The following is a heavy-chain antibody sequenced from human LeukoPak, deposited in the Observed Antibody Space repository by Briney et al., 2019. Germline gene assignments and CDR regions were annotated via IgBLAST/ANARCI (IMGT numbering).Heavy chain of an antibody. D-gene: IGHD3-3*01. V-gene: IGHV1-2*02. CDR2: INPNSGGT. CDR1: GYTFTGYY. CDR3: ARAIFGVGYTWFDP. J-gene: IGHJ5*02. Sequence: GASVKVSCKASGYTFTGYYMHWVRQAPGQGLEWMGWINPNSGGTNYAQKFQGRVTMTRDTSISTAYMELSRLRSDDTAVYYCARAIFGVGYTWFDPWGQGTLVTVSS.